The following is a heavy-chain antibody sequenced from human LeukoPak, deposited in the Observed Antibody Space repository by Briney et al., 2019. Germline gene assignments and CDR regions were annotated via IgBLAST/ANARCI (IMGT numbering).Heavy chain of an antibody. CDR1: GFTFSSYW. CDR2: IKQDGSEK. J-gene: IGHJ4*02. V-gene: IGHV3-7*01. D-gene: IGHD6-6*01. Sequence: GGSLRLSCAASGFTFSSYWMSWVRQAPGKGLEWVANIKQDGSEKYYVDSVKGRFTISRENARSPLYLQMNSLRAEDTAVYYCERARYSSSSGDYWGQGTLVTVSS. CDR3: ERARYSSSSGDY.